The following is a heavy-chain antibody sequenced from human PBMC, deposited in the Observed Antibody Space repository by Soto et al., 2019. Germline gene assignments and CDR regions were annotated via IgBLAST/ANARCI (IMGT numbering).Heavy chain of an antibody. CDR2: INPSGGST. CDR3: ARAYQKVVVVPAAMPYFDY. J-gene: IGHJ4*02. V-gene: IGHV1-46*03. D-gene: IGHD2-2*01. Sequence: ASVKVSCKASGYTFTSYYMHWVRQAPGQGLEWMGIINPSGGSTSYAQKFQGRVTMTRDMSTSTVYMELSSLRSEDTAVYYCARAYQKVVVVPAAMPYFDYWGQGTLVTVSS. CDR1: GYTFTSYY.